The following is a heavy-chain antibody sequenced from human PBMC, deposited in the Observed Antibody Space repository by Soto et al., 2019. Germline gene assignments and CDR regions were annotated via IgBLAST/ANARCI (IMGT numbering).Heavy chain of an antibody. J-gene: IGHJ4*02. CDR3: AKDSPSAPFDH. V-gene: IGHV3-30*18. CDR1: GFSFRSYA. CDR2: ISYDGIDK. Sequence: QVQLVESGGGVVQPGRSLRLSCAASGFSFRSYAMHWVRQAPGKGLEWVAVISYDGIDKNYTDSVKGRFTISRDNVKNTLYLQMNNMRVEDTAVYHCAKDSPSAPFDHGGQGILVTVSS.